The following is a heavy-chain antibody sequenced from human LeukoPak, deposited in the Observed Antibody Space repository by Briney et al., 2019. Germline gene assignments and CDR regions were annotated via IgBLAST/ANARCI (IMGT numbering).Heavy chain of an antibody. CDR2: IIPIFDTA. CDR1: GGTFSNYA. J-gene: IGHJ4*02. Sequence: SVKVSCKASGGTFSNYAISWVRQAPGQGLEWMGGIIPIFDTADSAQKFQGRLTITADESTSTAYMELSSLRAEDTAVYYCARDLLGSHTSYSSGAWDYWGQGTLVTVSS. V-gene: IGHV1-69*13. D-gene: IGHD3-9*01. CDR3: ARDLLGSHTSYSSGAWDY.